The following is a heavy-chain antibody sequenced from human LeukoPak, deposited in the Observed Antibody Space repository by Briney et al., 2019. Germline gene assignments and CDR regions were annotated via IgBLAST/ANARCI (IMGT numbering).Heavy chain of an antibody. J-gene: IGHJ6*03. V-gene: IGHV4-34*01. D-gene: IGHD3-22*01. CDR3: ARGGPRITMIVVPMDV. CDR1: GGSFSGYY. CDR2: INHSGST. Sequence: SETLSLTCAVYGGSFSGYYWSRLRQPPGKGLEWIGEINHSGSTNYNPSLKSRVTISVDTSKNQFSLKLSSVTAADTAVYYCARGGPRITMIVVPMDVWGKGTTVTVSS.